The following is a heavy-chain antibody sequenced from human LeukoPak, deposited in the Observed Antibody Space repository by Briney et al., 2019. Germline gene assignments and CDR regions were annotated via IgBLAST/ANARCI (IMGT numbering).Heavy chain of an antibody. D-gene: IGHD5-12*01. CDR3: ARDSDYDSRNYYYYYMHV. CDR1: GYTFTGYF. J-gene: IGHJ6*03. V-gene: IGHV1-2*06. CDR2: INPNSGGT. Sequence: ASVKVSCKTSGYTFTGYFMHWVRQAPGQGLEWMGRINPNSGGTNYAQKFQGRVTMTRDTSISTAYMELSRLRSDDTAVYYCARDSDYDSRNYYYYYMHVWGKGTTVTVSS.